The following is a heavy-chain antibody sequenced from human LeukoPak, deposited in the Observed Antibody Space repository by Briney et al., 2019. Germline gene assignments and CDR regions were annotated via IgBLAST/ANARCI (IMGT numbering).Heavy chain of an antibody. CDR1: GGSFSGYY. Sequence: SETLSLTCAVYGGSFSGYYWSWIRQPPGKGLEWIGEINHSGSTNYNPSLKSRVTISVDTSKNQFSLKLSSVTAADTAVYYCARRPSIAVAGRVYFDYWGQGTLVTVSS. CDR3: ARRPSIAVAGRVYFDY. D-gene: IGHD6-19*01. J-gene: IGHJ4*02. V-gene: IGHV4-34*01. CDR2: INHSGST.